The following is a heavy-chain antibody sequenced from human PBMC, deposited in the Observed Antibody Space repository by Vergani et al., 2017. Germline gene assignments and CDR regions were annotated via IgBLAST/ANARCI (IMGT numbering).Heavy chain of an antibody. CDR2: LYASGST. CDR1: GYTFTSYY. J-gene: IGHJ4*02. CDR3: ARHLRGYSYGVFDY. D-gene: IGHD5-18*01. Sequence: QVQLVQSGAEVKKPGASVKVSCKASGYTFTSYYMHWVRQAPGQGLEWIGSLYASGSTYYRPSLNSRVAISIDTSKNHFSLRLSSVTAADTAVYYCARHLRGYSYGVFDYGGQGREVTVSS. V-gene: IGHV1-46*01.